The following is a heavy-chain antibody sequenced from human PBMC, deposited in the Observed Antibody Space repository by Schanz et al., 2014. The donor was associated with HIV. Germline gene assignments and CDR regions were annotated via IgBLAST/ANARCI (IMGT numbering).Heavy chain of an antibody. J-gene: IGHJ4*02. CDR3: ANEEVPNDY. CDR1: RFTFSSYG. V-gene: IGHV3-30*18. Sequence: QVQLVESGGGVVQPGRSLRLSCAASRFTFSSYGMHWVRQAPGKGLEWVAVISYDGSNKYYAVSVKGRFTISRDNSKNTLYLQMNRLRAEDTALYFCANEEVPNDYWGQGTLVTVSS. CDR2: ISYDGSNK.